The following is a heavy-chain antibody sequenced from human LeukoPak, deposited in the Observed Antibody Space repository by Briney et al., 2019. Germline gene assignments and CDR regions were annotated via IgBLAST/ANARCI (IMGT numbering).Heavy chain of an antibody. CDR2: IYYSGST. CDR3: ARSSSWYPDY. Sequence: SETLSLTCTVSGGSISSGGYYWSWIRQHPGKGLEWIGYIYYSGSTYYNPSLKSRVTISVDTSKNQFSLKLSSVAAADTAVYYCARSSSWYPDYWGQGTLVTVSS. CDR1: GGSISSGGYY. D-gene: IGHD6-13*01. J-gene: IGHJ4*02. V-gene: IGHV4-31*03.